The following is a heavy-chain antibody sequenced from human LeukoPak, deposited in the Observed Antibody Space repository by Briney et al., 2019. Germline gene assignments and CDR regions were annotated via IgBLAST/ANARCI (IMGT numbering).Heavy chain of an antibody. D-gene: IGHD1-26*01. J-gene: IGHJ5*02. Sequence: GGSLRLSCAASGFTFSSYWMSWVRQAPGKGLEWVANIKQDGSEKYYVDSVKGRFTISRDNAKNSLYLQMNSLRAEDTAVYYCARAPKFRLVGVPKGPFDPWGQGTLVTVSS. CDR3: ARAPKFRLVGVPKGPFDP. CDR2: IKQDGSEK. V-gene: IGHV3-7*03. CDR1: GFTFSSYW.